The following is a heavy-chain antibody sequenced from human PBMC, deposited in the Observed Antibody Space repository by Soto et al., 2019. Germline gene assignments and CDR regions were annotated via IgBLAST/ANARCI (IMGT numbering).Heavy chain of an antibody. CDR2: FDPEDGET. CDR1: GYTLTELS. D-gene: IGHD4-17*01. V-gene: IGHV1-24*01. J-gene: IGHJ1*01. CDR3: ATDRVLPDDYGVKSRLSDFQH. Sequence: GASVKVSCKVSGYTLTELSMHWVRQAPGKGLEWMGGFDPEDGETIYAQKFQGRVTMTEDTSTDTAYMELSSLRSEDTAVYYCATDRVLPDDYGVKSRLSDFQHWGQGTLVTVSS.